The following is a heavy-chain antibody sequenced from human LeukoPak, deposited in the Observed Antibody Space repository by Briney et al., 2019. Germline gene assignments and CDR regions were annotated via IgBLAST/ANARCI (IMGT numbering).Heavy chain of an antibody. CDR2: ISSNGGST. V-gene: IGHV3-64*01. Sequence: RPGGSLRLSCAASGFTFSSYAMHWVRQAPGKGLEYVSAISSNGGSTYYANSVKGRFTISRDNSKNTLYLQMGSLRAEDMAVYYCAKSFDSVYDSSGYYSVSSLFNFDYWGQGTLVTVSS. D-gene: IGHD3-22*01. CDR1: GFTFSSYA. CDR3: AKSFDSVYDSSGYYSVSSLFNFDY. J-gene: IGHJ4*02.